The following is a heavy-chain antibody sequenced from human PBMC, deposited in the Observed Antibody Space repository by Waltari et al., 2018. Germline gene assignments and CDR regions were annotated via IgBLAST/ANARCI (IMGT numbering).Heavy chain of an antibody. CDR3: ARDPGDYDFWSGYYSRYFDL. CDR2: IVPSVGTA. CDR1: GGTFSSYA. J-gene: IGHJ2*01. V-gene: IGHV1-69*12. D-gene: IGHD3-3*01. Sequence: QVQLVQSGAEVKKPGSSVKVSCKASGGTFSSYAISWVRQAPGQGLEWLGGIVPSVGTANYAQKFQGRVTITADESTSTAYMELSSLRSEDTAVYYCARDPGDYDFWSGYYSRYFDLWGRGTLVTVSS.